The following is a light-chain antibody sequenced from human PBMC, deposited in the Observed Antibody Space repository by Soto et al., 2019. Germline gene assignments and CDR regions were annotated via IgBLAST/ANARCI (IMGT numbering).Light chain of an antibody. CDR2: KAS. CDR1: QDISHY. J-gene: IGKJ1*01. Sequence: DIQMTQSPSSLSASAGDRVTITCQASQDISHYLNWYQQKPGKAPKLLIYKASTLKSGVPSRFSGSGSGTEFTLTISSLQPDDFATYYCQHYNSYSEAFGQGTKVDIK. V-gene: IGKV1-5*03. CDR3: QHYNSYSEA.